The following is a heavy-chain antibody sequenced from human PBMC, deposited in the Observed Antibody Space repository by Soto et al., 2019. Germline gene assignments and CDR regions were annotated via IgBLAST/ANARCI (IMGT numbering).Heavy chain of an antibody. CDR3: VREEGTFFGVVTRFDY. Sequence: EVQLVESGGGFVQPGGSLRLSCAGSGFTFSRHTMNWVRQAPGKGLEWLSSVSSSSSTTCYADSVKGRFTISRDNAKNALDLQMNSLRAEDTALYYCVREEGTFFGVVTRFDYWGQGTLGTVSS. D-gene: IGHD3-3*01. CDR1: GFTFSRHT. J-gene: IGHJ4*02. V-gene: IGHV3-48*01. CDR2: VSSSSSTT.